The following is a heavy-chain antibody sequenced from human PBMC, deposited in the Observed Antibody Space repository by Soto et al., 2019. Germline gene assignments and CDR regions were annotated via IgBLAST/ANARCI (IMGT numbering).Heavy chain of an antibody. CDR2: VSYSGST. Sequence: QVQLQESGPGLVKPSETLSLTCTVSGDSISSYYWSWIRQPPGKGLEWVGYVSYSGSTNYNPSLKSRVPISVDTSKTRFSLKLSSVTAADTAVYYCARQILITGYDAFDIWGQGTMVTVSS. D-gene: IGHD3-22*01. CDR3: ARQILITGYDAFDI. V-gene: IGHV4-59*01. J-gene: IGHJ3*02. CDR1: GDSISSYY.